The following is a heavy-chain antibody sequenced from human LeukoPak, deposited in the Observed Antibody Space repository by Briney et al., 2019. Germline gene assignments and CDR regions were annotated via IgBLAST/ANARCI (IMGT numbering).Heavy chain of an antibody. CDR2: INTDGSST. J-gene: IGHJ4*02. D-gene: IGHD3-3*01. CDR3: ARGGGYYDFWSGYYLDY. Sequence: GGSLRLSCAASGFTFSSYWMSWVRQAPGKGLVWISRINTDGSSTSYADSVKGRFTISRDNAKNTLYLQMNSLRAEDTAVYYCARGGGYYDFWSGYYLDYWGQGTLVTVSS. V-gene: IGHV3-74*01. CDR1: GFTFSSYW.